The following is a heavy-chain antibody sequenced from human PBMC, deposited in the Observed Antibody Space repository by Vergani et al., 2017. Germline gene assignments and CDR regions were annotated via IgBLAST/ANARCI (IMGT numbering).Heavy chain of an antibody. V-gene: IGHV3-30-3*01. CDR2: ISYDGSNK. Sequence: QVQLVESGGGVVQPGRSLRLSCAASGFTFSSYAMHWVRQAPGKELEWVAVISYDGSNKYYADSVKGRFTISRDNSKNTLYLQMNSLRAEDTAVYYCARAFAVASRRVFWYWGQGTLVTVSS. J-gene: IGHJ4*02. CDR1: GFTFSSYA. CDR3: ARAFAVASRRVFWY. D-gene: IGHD6-19*01.